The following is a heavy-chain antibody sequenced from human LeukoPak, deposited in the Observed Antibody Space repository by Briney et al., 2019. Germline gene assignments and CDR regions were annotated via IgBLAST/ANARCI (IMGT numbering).Heavy chain of an antibody. J-gene: IGHJ6*02. D-gene: IGHD4-23*01. CDR1: GGSISNYY. CDR3: ARELGATVVNYGMDV. CDR2: IHYSGST. Sequence: PSETLSLTCTVSGGSISNYYWSWIRQPPANGLEWIGYIHYSGSTNYNPSLKSRVTMSVDTSKNQFSLKLTSMTAADTAVYYCARELGATVVNYGMDVWGQGTTVTVSS. V-gene: IGHV4-59*01.